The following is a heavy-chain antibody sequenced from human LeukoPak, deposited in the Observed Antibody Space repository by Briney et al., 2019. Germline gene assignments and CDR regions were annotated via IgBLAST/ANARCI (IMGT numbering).Heavy chain of an antibody. CDR1: GGYISSGGYY. V-gene: IGHV4-31*03. Sequence: SQTLSLTCTVSGGYISSGGYYWSWIRQHPGKGLEWIGYIYYSGSTYYNPSLKSRVTISVDTSKNQFSLKLSSVTAADTAVYYCARDRYTVVSWYFDLWGRGTLVTVSS. D-gene: IGHD4-23*01. J-gene: IGHJ2*01. CDR2: IYYSGST. CDR3: ARDRYTVVSWYFDL.